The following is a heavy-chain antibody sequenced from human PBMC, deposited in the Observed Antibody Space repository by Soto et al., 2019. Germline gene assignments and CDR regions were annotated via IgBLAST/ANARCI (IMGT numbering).Heavy chain of an antibody. CDR2: IEGNGRTT. CDR3: AKSLFGGHF. Sequence: EVQLLESGGDLEQPGGSLRLSCATSGFTFSTYGMSWVRQAPGKGLQWVSGIEGNGRTTSYVDSVKGRFTISRDNFRNTLYLQMNSLTAEDTAIYYCAKSLFGGHFWGQGTLVTVSS. CDR1: GFTFSTYG. D-gene: IGHD2-15*01. J-gene: IGHJ4*02. V-gene: IGHV3-23*01.